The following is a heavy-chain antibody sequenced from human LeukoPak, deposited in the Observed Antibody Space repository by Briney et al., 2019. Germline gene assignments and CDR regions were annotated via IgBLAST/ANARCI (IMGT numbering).Heavy chain of an antibody. J-gene: IGHJ4*02. CDR3: ARGAARFLEWPYFDY. V-gene: IGHV1-69*13. CDR1: GGTFSSYA. CDR2: IIPIFGTA. D-gene: IGHD3-3*01. Sequence: SVKVSCKASGGTFSSYAISWVRQAPGQGLEWMGGIIPIFGTANNAQKFQGRVTITADESTSTAYMELSSLRSEDTAVYYCARGAARFLEWPYFDYWGQGTLVTVSS.